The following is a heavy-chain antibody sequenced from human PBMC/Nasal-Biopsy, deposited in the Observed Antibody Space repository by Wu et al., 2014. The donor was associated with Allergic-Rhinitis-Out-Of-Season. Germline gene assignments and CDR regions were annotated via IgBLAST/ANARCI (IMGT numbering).Heavy chain of an antibody. CDR3: ARDPEKGRYYDAFDI. D-gene: IGHD3-10*01. V-gene: IGHV6-1*01. J-gene: IGHJ3*02. CDR2: TYYRSKWYY. Sequence: AISGDSVSSNSAAWNWIRQSPSRGLEWLARTYYRSKWYYDYAVSVKSRIAISPDTSKNQFSLKLNSVTPEDTAVYYCARDPEKGRYYDAFDIWGRGTVVTVAS. CDR1: GDSVSSNSAA.